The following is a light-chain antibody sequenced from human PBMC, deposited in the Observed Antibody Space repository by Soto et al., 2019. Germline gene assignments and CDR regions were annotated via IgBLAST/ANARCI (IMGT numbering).Light chain of an antibody. CDR1: QSISSW. J-gene: IGKJ4*01. Sequence: DIQMTQSPSTLSASVGDRVTITCRASQSISSWLAWYQQKPGKAPKLLIYKASSLESGVPSRFSGSGSGTEFTLTISSLQTDDFATYYCPQYNSYSFGGGTKVEIK. CDR3: PQYNSYS. CDR2: KAS. V-gene: IGKV1-5*03.